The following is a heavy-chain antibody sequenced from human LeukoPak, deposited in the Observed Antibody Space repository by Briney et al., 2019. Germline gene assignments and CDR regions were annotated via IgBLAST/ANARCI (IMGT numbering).Heavy chain of an antibody. D-gene: IGHD3-3*01. J-gene: IGHJ6*03. V-gene: IGHV1-69*05. Sequence: AAVKVSCKASGGTFSSYAISWGRQAPGQGLEWMGGIIPIFGTANYAQKFQGRVTITTDESTSTAYMELRRLRSEETAVYYCARETFGYMDVWGKGTTVTVSS. CDR1: GGTFSSYA. CDR3: ARETFGYMDV. CDR2: IIPIFGTA.